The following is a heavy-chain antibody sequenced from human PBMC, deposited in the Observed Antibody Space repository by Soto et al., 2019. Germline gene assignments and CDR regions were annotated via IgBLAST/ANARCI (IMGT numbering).Heavy chain of an antibody. CDR2: ISSSSIYT. V-gene: IGHV3-11*06. CDR1: GFSISDDY. Sequence: QVQLVESGGGLVKPGGSLRLSCVASGFSISDDYMTWIRQAPGQGLEWVSHISSSSIYTSYAHSVKGRFTISRDNAKNSLYMQMNSLTSEDTDVYYCARDSGSSKYGLAVWGQGTTVIVSS. CDR3: ARDSGSSKYGLAV. J-gene: IGHJ6*02. D-gene: IGHD6-13*01.